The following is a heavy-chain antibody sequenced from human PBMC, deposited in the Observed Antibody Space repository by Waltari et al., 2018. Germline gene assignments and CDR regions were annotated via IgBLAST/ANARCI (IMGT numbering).Heavy chain of an antibody. CDR1: GFTFSRYA. V-gene: IGHV3-23*01. CDR2: ISGSVGGT. D-gene: IGHD2-2*01. Sequence: EVQLLESGGGLVQPGGSLRLSCAASGFTFSRYAMSWVRQAPGKGLEWVSAISGSVGGTYYADSVKGRFSISRDNSKNTLFLQMDSLRAEDTAVYYCAKGGSVPASYNSWGQGTLVTVSS. CDR3: AKGGSVPASYNS. J-gene: IGHJ4*02.